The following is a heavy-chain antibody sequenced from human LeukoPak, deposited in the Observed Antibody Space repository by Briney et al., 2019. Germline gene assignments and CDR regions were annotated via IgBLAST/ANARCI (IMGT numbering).Heavy chain of an antibody. CDR2: ISYDGSNK. V-gene: IGHV3-30*04. D-gene: IGHD3-10*01. CDR3: ARGYGSGSYYNPFDY. J-gene: IGHJ4*02. CDR1: GFTFSSYA. Sequence: GGSLRLSCAASGFTFSSYAMHWVRQAPGKGLEWVAVISYDGSNKYYADSVKGRFTISRDNSKNTLYLQMNSLRAEDTAVYYCARGYGSGSYYNPFDYWGQGTLVTVSS.